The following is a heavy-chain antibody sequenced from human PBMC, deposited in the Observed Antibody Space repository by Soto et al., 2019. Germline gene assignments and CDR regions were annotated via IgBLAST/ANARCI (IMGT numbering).Heavy chain of an antibody. CDR3: AGLYPYESICYHFDY. V-gene: IGHV4-39*01. J-gene: IGHJ4*01. CDR2: IYYLGNT. CDR1: GGSISSSSSY. Sequence: SETLSLTCTVSGGSISSSSSYWGWIRQPPGKGLEWVGSIYYLGNTYYNPSLGSRVTISVDTSKNQFSLKLRSVTAADTAVFYCAGLYPYESICYHFDYRRDGHLVT. D-gene: IGHD3-22*01.